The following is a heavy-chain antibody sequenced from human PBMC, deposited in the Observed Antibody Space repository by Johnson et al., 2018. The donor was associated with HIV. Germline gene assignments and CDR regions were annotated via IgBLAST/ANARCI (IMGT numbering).Heavy chain of an antibody. Sequence: VQLVESGGGVVQPGRSLRLSCAASGFIFSDYYMSWIRQAPGKGLEWVSYISSSGSTIYYADSVKGRFTISRDNAKNSLYLQMNSLRGEDTAVYYGPRDNCAVAGPEGAFDIWGQGTMVTVSS. CDR1: GFIFSDYY. CDR2: ISSSGSTI. J-gene: IGHJ3*02. CDR3: PRDNCAVAGPEGAFDI. D-gene: IGHD6-19*01. V-gene: IGHV3-11*04.